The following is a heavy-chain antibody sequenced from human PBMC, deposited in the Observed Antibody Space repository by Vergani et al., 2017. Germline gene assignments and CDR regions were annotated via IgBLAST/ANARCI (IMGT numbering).Heavy chain of an antibody. J-gene: IGHJ2*01. Sequence: QVQLVQSGAEVKKPGASVKVSCKASGYTFTGYYMHWVRQAPGQGLEWMGWMNPNSGNTGYAQKFQGRVTMTRNTSISTAYMELSSLRSEDTAVYYCARGPYGGNTNGYFDLWGRGTLVTVSS. CDR1: GYTFTGYY. V-gene: IGHV1-8*02. D-gene: IGHD4-23*01. CDR3: ARGPYGGNTNGYFDL. CDR2: MNPNSGNT.